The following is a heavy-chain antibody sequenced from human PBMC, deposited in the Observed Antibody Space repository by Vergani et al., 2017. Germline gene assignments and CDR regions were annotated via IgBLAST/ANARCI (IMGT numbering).Heavy chain of an antibody. Sequence: EVQLVESGGGLVQPGGSLRLSCVASGFTFSSYSMNWVRQAPGKGLEWVSAISARYPSTYYADSVKGRFTISRDNSKNMLYLQMNSLRAEDTAVYYCARLSYDTTPYLQGGYDCWGQGTLVSVSS. CDR1: GFTFSSYS. CDR2: ISARYPST. V-gene: IGHV3-23*04. J-gene: IGHJ4*02. CDR3: ARLSYDTTPYLQGGYDC. D-gene: IGHD3-22*01.